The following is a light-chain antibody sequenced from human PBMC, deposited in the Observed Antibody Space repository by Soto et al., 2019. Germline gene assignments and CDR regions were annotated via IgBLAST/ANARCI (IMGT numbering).Light chain of an antibody. J-gene: IGKJ5*01. Sequence: EIVMTQSPDTLSVSPGEGATLSCRASRIISNYLGWYQQKPGQPPRLLIYEASNRATGIPARFSGSGSGTDFTLTISSLEPEDFAVYYCQQRSNWPPITFGQGTRLEIK. V-gene: IGKV3-11*01. CDR3: QQRSNWPPIT. CDR2: EAS. CDR1: RIISNY.